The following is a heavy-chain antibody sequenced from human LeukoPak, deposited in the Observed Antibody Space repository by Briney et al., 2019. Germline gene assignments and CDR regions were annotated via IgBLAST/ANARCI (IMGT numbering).Heavy chain of an antibody. V-gene: IGHV4-39*07. Sequence: SETLSLTCTVSGDSFSSVTDYWAWIRQPPGKGLEWIASGDYSGGTYYNPSLESRVAISADMSKNQFSLKLTSVTGADTAVYYCARSPGYYDILTGHPNWFDPWGQGTLVTVSS. CDR1: GDSFSSVTDY. CDR3: ARSPGYYDILTGHPNWFDP. J-gene: IGHJ5*02. D-gene: IGHD3-9*01. CDR2: GDYSGGT.